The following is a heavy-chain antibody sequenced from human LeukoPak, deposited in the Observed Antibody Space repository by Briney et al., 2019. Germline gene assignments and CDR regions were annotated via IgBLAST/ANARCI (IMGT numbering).Heavy chain of an antibody. CDR3: ARGLMF. D-gene: IGHD3-10*02. CDR1: GFTFSNYG. CDR2: IWYDGSNK. J-gene: IGHJ4*02. Sequence: GGSLRLSCAASGFTFSNYGMHWVRQAPGKGLEWVALIWYDGSNKYYADSVRGRFTISRDNSKNTLYLQMKSLRAEDTAVYYCARGLMFWGQGTLVTVSS. V-gene: IGHV3-33*01.